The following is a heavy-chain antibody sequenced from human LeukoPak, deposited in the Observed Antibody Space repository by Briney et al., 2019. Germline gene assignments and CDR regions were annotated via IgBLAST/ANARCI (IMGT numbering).Heavy chain of an antibody. J-gene: IGHJ4*01. D-gene: IGHD2-15*01. CDR3: AGVGVVSSQTFDY. Sequence: SQTLSLTCAISGDSVSSNSGAWNWIRQSPSRGLEWLGRTYYRSKWYNDYAVSVKGRLTINPDTSKNQFSLQLNSVTPEDTAVYYCAGVGVVSSQTFDYWGHGALVTVSS. V-gene: IGHV6-1*01. CDR1: GDSVSSNSGA. CDR2: TYYRSKWYN.